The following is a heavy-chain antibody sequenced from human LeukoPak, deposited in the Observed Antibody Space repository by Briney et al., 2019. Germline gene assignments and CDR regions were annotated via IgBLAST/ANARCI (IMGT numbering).Heavy chain of an antibody. CDR1: GYTFNNYG. V-gene: IGHV1-18*01. Sequence: ASVKVSCKASGYTFNNYGISWVRRAPGQGLEWMGWISAYNGATSYAQNVKGRVTLTTDTSTNTAYMELRSLRSDDSAVYYCSRDKASGPNYFDYWGQGTLVTVSS. CDR2: ISAYNGAT. CDR3: SRDKASGPNYFDY. J-gene: IGHJ4*02. D-gene: IGHD2-8*02.